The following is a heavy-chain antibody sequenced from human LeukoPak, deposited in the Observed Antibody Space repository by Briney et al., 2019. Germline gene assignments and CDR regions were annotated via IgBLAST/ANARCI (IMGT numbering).Heavy chain of an antibody. Sequence: SETLSLTCTVSGGSISSYYWSWIRRPPGKGLEWIGYIYYSGSTNYNPSLKSRVTISVDTSKNQFSLKLSSVTAADTAVYYCARADGYCSSTSCLGSFDYWGQGTLVTVSS. D-gene: IGHD2-2*01. CDR2: IYYSGST. V-gene: IGHV4-59*01. CDR1: GGSISSYY. J-gene: IGHJ4*02. CDR3: ARADGYCSSTSCLGSFDY.